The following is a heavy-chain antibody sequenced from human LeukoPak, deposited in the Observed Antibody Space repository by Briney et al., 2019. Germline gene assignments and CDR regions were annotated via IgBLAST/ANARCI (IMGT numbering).Heavy chain of an antibody. CDR3: ARGDGESYWYFDL. J-gene: IGHJ2*01. CDR1: GGSISSGGYS. Sequence: SQTLSLTCAVSGGSISSGGYSWSWIRQPPGKGLEWIGYIYHSGSTYYNPSLKSRVTISVDRSKNQFSLKLSPVTAADTAVYYCARGDGESYWYFDLWGRGTLVTVSS. V-gene: IGHV4-30-2*01. D-gene: IGHD2-21*01. CDR2: IYHSGST.